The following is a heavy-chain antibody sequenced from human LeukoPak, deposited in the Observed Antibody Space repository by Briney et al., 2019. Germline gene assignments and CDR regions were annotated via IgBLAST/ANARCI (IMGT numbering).Heavy chain of an antibody. V-gene: IGHV1-2*02. CDR1: GYTFSGHY. J-gene: IGHJ4*02. D-gene: IGHD6-13*01. CDR2: MNPTSGNT. CDR3: ARGGAHSSSWYFDY. Sequence: ASVKVSCKASGYTFSGHYIHWVRQATGQGLEWMGWMNPTSGNTGYAQKFQGRVTMTRDTSISTAYMELSRLRSDDTAVYYCARGGAHSSSWYFDYWGQGTLVTVSS.